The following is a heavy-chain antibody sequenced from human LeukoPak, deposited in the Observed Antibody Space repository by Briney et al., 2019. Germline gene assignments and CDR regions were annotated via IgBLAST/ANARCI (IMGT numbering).Heavy chain of an antibody. Sequence: SETLSLTCTVSGASINNDFWTWIRQPAGKGLEWIGRIYSGGTTNYNLSLKSRVAMSVDTSKNQFSLKLTSVTAADTAVYYCARNFRGGSTYLDYWGEGTLVTVSS. D-gene: IGHD5/OR15-5a*01. J-gene: IGHJ4*02. CDR3: ARNFRGGSTYLDY. CDR2: IYSGGTT. CDR1: GASINNDF. V-gene: IGHV4-4*07.